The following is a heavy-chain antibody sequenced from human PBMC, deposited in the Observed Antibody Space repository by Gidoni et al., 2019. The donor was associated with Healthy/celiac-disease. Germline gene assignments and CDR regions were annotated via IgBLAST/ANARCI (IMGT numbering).Heavy chain of an antibody. CDR3: ARENPFYYGSGSYYDRDY. J-gene: IGHJ4*02. CDR1: GFTFSSYS. CDR2: ISSSSSTI. D-gene: IGHD3-10*01. V-gene: IGHV3-48*02. Sequence: EVQLVESGGGLVQPGGSLRLSCAASGFTFSSYSMNWVRQAPGKGLEWVSYISSSSSTIYYADSVKGRFTISRDNAKNSLYLQMNSLRDEDTAVYYCARENPFYYGSGSYYDRDYWGQGTLVTVSS.